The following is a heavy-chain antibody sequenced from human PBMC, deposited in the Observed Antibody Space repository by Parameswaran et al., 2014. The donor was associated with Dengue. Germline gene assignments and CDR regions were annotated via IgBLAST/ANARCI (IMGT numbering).Heavy chain of an antibody. D-gene: IGHD4-11*01. Sequence: WIRQSPSRGLEWPGRTYYRSKWYNDYAVSVKSRITINPDTSKNQFSLQLNSVTPEDTAVYYCARDPDYSTLFDYWGQGTLVTVSS. CDR3: ARDPDYSTLFDY. J-gene: IGHJ4*02. V-gene: IGHV6-1*01. CDR2: TYYRSKWYN.